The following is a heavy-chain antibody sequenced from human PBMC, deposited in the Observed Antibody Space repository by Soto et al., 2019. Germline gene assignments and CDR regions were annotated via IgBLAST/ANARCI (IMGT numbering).Heavy chain of an antibody. D-gene: IGHD3-22*01. J-gene: IGHJ4*01. Sequence: SETLSLTCTVSGGSVSSGNYYWSWIRHPPGKGLEWIGCVYYSGSTNYNPSLKSRVTISVDTSKNQFSLKLSSVTAADTAVYYCATDPVYYSSVYIYWGHGTLVTVSS. CDR2: VYYSGST. V-gene: IGHV4-61*01. CDR1: GGSVSSGNYY. CDR3: ATDPVYYSSVYIY.